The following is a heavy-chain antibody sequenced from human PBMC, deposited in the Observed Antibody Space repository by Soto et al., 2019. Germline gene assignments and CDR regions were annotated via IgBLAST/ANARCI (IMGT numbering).Heavy chain of an antibody. J-gene: IGHJ3*02. CDR1: GDSVSSNSAA. Sequence: SQTLSLTCAISGDSVSSNSAAWNWIRQSPSRGLEWLGRAYYRSKWYNDYAVSVKSRITINPDTSKNQFSLQLNSVTPEDTAVYYCGRDPIPRIAARPHAFDIWGQGTMVTVSS. CDR3: GRDPIPRIAARPHAFDI. V-gene: IGHV6-1*01. CDR2: AYYRSKWYN. D-gene: IGHD6-6*01.